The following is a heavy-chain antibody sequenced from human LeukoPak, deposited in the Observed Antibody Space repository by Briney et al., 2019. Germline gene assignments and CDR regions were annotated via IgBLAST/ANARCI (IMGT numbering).Heavy chain of an antibody. CDR1: GFTFSRYS. V-gene: IGHV3-21*01. J-gene: IGHJ4*02. Sequence: GGSLRLSCPASGFTFSRYSMIWVRQAPAKGMEGVLSISSRSSYISYADSVKGRFTISRDNAKKSLYLQMNSLRAEDTAVYYCARVAMERRLDYWGQGTLVTVSS. CDR2: ISSRSSYI. CDR3: ARVAMERRLDY. D-gene: IGHD1-1*01.